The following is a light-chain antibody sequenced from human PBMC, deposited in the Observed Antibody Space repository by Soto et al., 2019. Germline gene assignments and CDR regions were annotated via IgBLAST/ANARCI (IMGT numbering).Light chain of an antibody. CDR3: QKYDRAPGT. J-gene: IGKJ1*01. V-gene: IGKV1-27*01. CDR2: AAS. Sequence: DTQMTQSPSSLSASVGDRVTIACRASQDIRNYLAWYQQRPGKVPKLLIYAASTLQSGVPSRFSGSGSGTDFTLTISSLQPEDVASYYCQKYDRAPGTFGQGTKVESK. CDR1: QDIRNY.